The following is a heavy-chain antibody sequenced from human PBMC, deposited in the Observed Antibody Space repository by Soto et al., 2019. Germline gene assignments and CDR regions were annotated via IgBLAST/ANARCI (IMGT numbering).Heavy chain of an antibody. J-gene: IGHJ4*02. CDR3: ARISRYGYDFDY. D-gene: IGHD5-12*01. CDR2: IFLNDEK. V-gene: IGHV2-26*02. CDR1: GFSLTRPDVG. Sequence: QVTLKESGPVLVKPTETLTLTCTVSGFSLTRPDVGVSWIRQPPGKALEWLAHIFLNDEKSYSTSLKSSLTISKDTSKSLVVLIMTNMDPVDTATYYCARISRYGYDFDYWGQGTLVTVSS.